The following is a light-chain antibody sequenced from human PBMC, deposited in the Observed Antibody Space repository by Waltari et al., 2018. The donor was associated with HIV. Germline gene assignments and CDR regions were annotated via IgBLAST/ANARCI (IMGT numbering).Light chain of an antibody. CDR3: AAWHDSLNGSWV. CDR1: SSKIGSNT. J-gene: IGLJ3*02. CDR2: SNN. Sequence: QSVLTQPPSASGTPGQRVTISCSGSSSKIGSNTVNWYQQLPGTAPKLLIYSNNRRPSGFPDRFSGSKSGTSASLAISGLQSEDEADYYCAAWHDSLNGSWVFGGGTKLTVL. V-gene: IGLV1-44*01.